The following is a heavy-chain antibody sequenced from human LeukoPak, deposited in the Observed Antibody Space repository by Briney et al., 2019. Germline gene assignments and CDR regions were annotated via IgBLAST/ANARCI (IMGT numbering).Heavy chain of an antibody. D-gene: IGHD6-19*01. CDR2: IYYSGST. V-gene: IGHV4-39*07. CDR1: GGSISSSSYY. CDR3: ALIAVAGTGDY. J-gene: IGHJ4*02. Sequence: SETLSLTCTVSGGSISSSSYYWGWIRQPPGKGLEWIGSIYYSGSTYYNPSLKSRVTISVDTSKNQFSLKLSSVTAADTAVYYCALIAVAGTGDYWGQGTLVTVSS.